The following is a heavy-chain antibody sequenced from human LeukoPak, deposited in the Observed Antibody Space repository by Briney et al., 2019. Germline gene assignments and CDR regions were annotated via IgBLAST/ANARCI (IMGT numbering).Heavy chain of an antibody. V-gene: IGHV4-59*01. CDR3: AREDDHNFRVIDY. D-gene: IGHD5-24*01. CDR2: VYYSGST. Sequence: SETLSLTCTVSGVSISSYYWTWIRQPPGKGLEWIGYVYYSGSTNYNPSLKSRVSISVDTSKNQFSLNLSSVTATDTAVYYCAREDDHNFRVIDYWGQGTLVTVSS. J-gene: IGHJ4*02. CDR1: GVSISSYY.